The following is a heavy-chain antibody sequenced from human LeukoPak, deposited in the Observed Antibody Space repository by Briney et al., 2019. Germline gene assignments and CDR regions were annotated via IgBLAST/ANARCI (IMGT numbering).Heavy chain of an antibody. CDR1: GFNVDDYA. V-gene: IGHV3-43*02. CDR2: ISGDGKTT. Sequence: GGSLRLSCVASGFNVDDYALHWVRQAPGKGLEWISLISGDGKTTHYANSVKGRFTISRDNSENSLYLRMSSLRSEDTALYYCAKGVRSGTYYNCFDSWGQGTLVTVPS. D-gene: IGHD1-26*01. J-gene: IGHJ5*01. CDR3: AKGVRSGTYYNCFDS.